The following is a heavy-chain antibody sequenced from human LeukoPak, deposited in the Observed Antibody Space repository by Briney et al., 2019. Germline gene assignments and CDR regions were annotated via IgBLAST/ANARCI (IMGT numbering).Heavy chain of an antibody. CDR3: ARGPYSGSYYSVNAFDI. D-gene: IGHD1-26*01. V-gene: IGHV4-4*07. CDR1: GGSISSYY. J-gene: IGHJ3*02. Sequence: PSETLSLTCTVSGGSISSYYWSWIRQPAGKGLEWIGRIYTSGSTNYNPSLKSRVTMSVDTSKNQFSLKLSSVTAADTAVYYCARGPYSGSYYSVNAFDIWGQGTMVTVSS. CDR2: IYTSGST.